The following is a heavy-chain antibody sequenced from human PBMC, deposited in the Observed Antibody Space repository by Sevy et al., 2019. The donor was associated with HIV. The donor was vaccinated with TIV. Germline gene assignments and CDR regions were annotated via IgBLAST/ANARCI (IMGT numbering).Heavy chain of an antibody. Sequence: GGSLRLSCAASGFTFSSYGMHWVRQALGKGLEWVAVISYDGSNKYYADSVKGRFTISRDNSKNTLYLQMNSLRAEDTAVYYCAKGGYYGSGSYPHWFDPWGQGTLVTVSS. D-gene: IGHD3-10*01. CDR1: GFTFSSYG. J-gene: IGHJ5*02. CDR3: AKGGYYGSGSYPHWFDP. V-gene: IGHV3-30*18. CDR2: ISYDGSNK.